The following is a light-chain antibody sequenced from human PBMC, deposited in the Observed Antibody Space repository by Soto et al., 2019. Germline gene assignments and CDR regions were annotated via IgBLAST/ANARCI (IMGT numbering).Light chain of an antibody. CDR2: ANN. J-gene: IGLJ1*01. CDR1: SSNIGAGYD. V-gene: IGLV1-40*01. Sequence: QSVLTQPPSVSVAPGQRVTISCTGSSSNIGAGYDVHWYPQLPGTGPKLLIYANNNRPSGVPDRFSSSKSGTSASLAITGLRAEDEADYYCQSYDSSLSGYVFGTGTKLTVL. CDR3: QSYDSSLSGYV.